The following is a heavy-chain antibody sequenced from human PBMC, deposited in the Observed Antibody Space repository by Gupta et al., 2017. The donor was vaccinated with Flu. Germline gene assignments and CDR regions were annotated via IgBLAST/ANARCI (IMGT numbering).Heavy chain of an antibody. D-gene: IGHD1-1*01. CDR3: GKDWSTTWQKGNYFDS. Sequence: VRKDPGRGLEWVSSISSSSMYIYYADSVKGRFTISRDNAKSSLYLRMNSLRVEDTAVYYCGKDWSTTWQKGNYFDSWGQGTVVTVSS. V-gene: IGHV3-21*01. J-gene: IGHJ4*02. CDR2: ISSSSMYI.